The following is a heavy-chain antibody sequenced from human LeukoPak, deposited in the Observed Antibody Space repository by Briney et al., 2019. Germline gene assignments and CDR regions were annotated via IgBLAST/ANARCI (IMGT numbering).Heavy chain of an antibody. CDR2: AKNKVNSYTT. Sequence: GGSLRLSCAASGFIFSDNYIDWVRQAPGKGLEWGDRAKNKVNSYTTRYAASVKCRFAISRDDSKNSLYLQMNSLQTEDTDVYYCVRLTLATASSYYYYMDVWGKGTTVTVSS. J-gene: IGHJ6*03. V-gene: IGHV3-72*01. CDR3: VRLTLATASSYYYYMDV. D-gene: IGHD1-26*01. CDR1: GFIFSDNY.